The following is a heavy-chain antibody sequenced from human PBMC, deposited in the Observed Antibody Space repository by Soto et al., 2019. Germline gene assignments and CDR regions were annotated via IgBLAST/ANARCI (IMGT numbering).Heavy chain of an antibody. D-gene: IGHD6-13*01. Sequence: QVQLVQSGAEVKKPGASVKVSCKASGYTFTGYYMHLVRQAPGQGLEWMGWINPNSGGTNYAQEFEGRVTMTRDKYISTAYMELSRLRSDDTAVYYCAREGRSSSWSVHWCATWGQGTLVTVSS. CDR2: INPNSGGT. J-gene: IGHJ5*02. V-gene: IGHV1-2*02. CDR1: GYTFTGYY. CDR3: AREGRSSSWSVHWCAT.